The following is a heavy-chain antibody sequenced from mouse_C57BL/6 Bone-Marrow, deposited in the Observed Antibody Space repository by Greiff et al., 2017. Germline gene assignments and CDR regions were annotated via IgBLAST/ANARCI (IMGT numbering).Heavy chain of an antibody. V-gene: IGHV14-1*01. CDR2: IDPEDGDT. D-gene: IGHD2-2*01. CDR3: TTHYGYEYYFDD. Sequence: VQLQQSGAELVRPGASVKLSCTASGFNIKDYYMHWVKQRPEQGLEWIGRIDPEDGDTEYAPKFQGKATMTADTSSNTAYLQLRSLTSEDTAVYYCTTHYGYEYYFDDWGQGTTLTVSS. J-gene: IGHJ2*01. CDR1: GFNIKDYY.